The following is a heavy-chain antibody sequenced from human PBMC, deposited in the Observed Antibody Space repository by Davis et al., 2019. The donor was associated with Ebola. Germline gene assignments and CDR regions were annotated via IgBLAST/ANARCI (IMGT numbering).Heavy chain of an antibody. CDR2: MNPNSGNT. Sequence: ASVKVSCKASGYTFTSYDINWVRQALGQGLEWMGWMNPNSGNTGYAQKFQGRVTMTRNTSISTAYMELSSLRSEDTAVYYCARAYGDYYYYGMDVWGQGTTVTVSS. CDR3: ARAYGDYYYYGMDV. CDR1: GYTFTSYD. D-gene: IGHD4-17*01. J-gene: IGHJ6*02. V-gene: IGHV1-8*01.